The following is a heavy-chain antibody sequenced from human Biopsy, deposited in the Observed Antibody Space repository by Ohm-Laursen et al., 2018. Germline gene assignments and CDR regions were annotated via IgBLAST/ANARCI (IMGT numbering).Heavy chain of an antibody. Sequence: TLSLTCAVSGVSINGGRYYWNWIRHHPGKGLEWIGNIFYSANTYYNPSLKSRVTISVDTSKSQFSLKLTSATVGDTAVYYCARSRNDLGGMYFDSWGQGTLVTVSS. CDR3: ARSRNDLGGMYFDS. CDR2: IFYSANT. V-gene: IGHV4-31*11. CDR1: GVSINGGRYY. J-gene: IGHJ4*02.